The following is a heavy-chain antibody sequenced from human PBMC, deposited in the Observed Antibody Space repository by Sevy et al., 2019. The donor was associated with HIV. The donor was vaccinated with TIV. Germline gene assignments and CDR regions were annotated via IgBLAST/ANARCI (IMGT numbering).Heavy chain of an antibody. CDR3: AKGRRAIVVVTDFDY. J-gene: IGHJ4*02. Sequence: GGSLRLSCAASGFTFSSYAMSWVRQAPGKGLEWVSAISGSGGSTYYADSVKGRFTISRDNSKNTLYLQMNSLRAEDTAVYYWAKGRRAIVVVTDFDYWGQGTLVTVS. CDR1: GFTFSSYA. D-gene: IGHD3-22*01. V-gene: IGHV3-23*01. CDR2: ISGSGGST.